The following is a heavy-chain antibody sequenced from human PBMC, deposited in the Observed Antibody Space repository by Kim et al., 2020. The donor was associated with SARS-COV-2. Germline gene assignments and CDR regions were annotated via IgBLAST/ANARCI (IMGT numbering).Heavy chain of an antibody. D-gene: IGHD4-4*01. CDR2: T. Sequence: TNYHPSLKSRVTISVDTSKNQFSLKLSSVTAADTAVYYCAALTTVIQNDYWGQGTLVTVSS. V-gene: IGHV4-59*01. CDR3: AALTTVIQNDY. J-gene: IGHJ4*02.